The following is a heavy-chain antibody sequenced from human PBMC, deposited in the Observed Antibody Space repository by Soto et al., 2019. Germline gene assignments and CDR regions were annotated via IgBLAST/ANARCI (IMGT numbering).Heavy chain of an antibody. D-gene: IGHD2-2*01. CDR2: ISYDGSNK. V-gene: IGHV3-30*18. CDR1: GFTFSSYG. J-gene: IGHJ6*02. Sequence: GGSLRLSCAASGFTFSSYGMHWVRQAPGKGLEWVAVISYDGSNKYYADSVKGRFTISRDNSKNTLYLQMNSLRAEDTAVYYCAKSEVGCSSTSCYPTYYYYYGMDVWGQGTTVTVSS. CDR3: AKSEVGCSSTSCYPTYYYYYGMDV.